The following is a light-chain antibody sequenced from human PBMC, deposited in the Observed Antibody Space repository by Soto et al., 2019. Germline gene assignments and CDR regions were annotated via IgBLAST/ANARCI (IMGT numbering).Light chain of an antibody. J-gene: IGKJ5*01. CDR2: DAS. CDR1: QTISSW. V-gene: IGKV1-33*01. Sequence: IQMTQSPSILSVTVGDRVTITCRASQTISSWLAWYQQKPGRAPKLLISDASNLEAGVTSRFRGSGSGTDFTFTIRRLQPEDIATYYCQQYENLPTFGQGTRLEIK. CDR3: QQYENLPT.